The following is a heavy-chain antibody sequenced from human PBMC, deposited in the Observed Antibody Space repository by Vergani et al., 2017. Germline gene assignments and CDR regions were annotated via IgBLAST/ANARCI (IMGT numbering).Heavy chain of an antibody. CDR3: ARVNKETNAHLYYYYYMDV. Sequence: QVQLQQWGGGLLKPSETLSLTCVVNGGSFTSYHWTWIRQSPGEGLEWVGDINHTGRPDYNPSLKMRLTMSVDKDRNQFSLTLNSVTATDTAIYFCARVNKETNAHLYYYYYMDVWGQGTAVTVS. J-gene: IGHJ6*03. CDR2: INHTGRP. CDR1: GGSFTSYH. D-gene: IGHD2-8*01. V-gene: IGHV4-34*01.